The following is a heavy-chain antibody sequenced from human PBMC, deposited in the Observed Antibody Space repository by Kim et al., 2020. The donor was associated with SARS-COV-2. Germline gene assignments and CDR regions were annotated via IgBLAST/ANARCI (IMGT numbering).Heavy chain of an antibody. CDR1: GYTFTSYG. CDR2: ISAYNGNT. Sequence: ASVKVSCKASGYTFTSYGISWVRQAPGQGLEWMGWISAYNGNTNYAQKLQGRVTMTTDTSTSTAYMELRSLRSDDTAVYYCARESRGIAVDGAKLAVYGMDVWGQGTTVTVSS. CDR3: ARESRGIAVDGAKLAVYGMDV. V-gene: IGHV1-18*01. D-gene: IGHD6-19*01. J-gene: IGHJ6*02.